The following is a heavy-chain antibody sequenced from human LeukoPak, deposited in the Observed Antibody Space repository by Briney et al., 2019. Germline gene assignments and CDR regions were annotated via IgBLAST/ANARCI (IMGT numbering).Heavy chain of an antibody. J-gene: IGHJ4*02. CDR3: ARDSLIAVAGGYFDY. V-gene: IGHV1-2*02. Sequence: GASVKVSCKASGYTFTGYYVHWVRQAPGQGLEWMGWINPNSGGTNYAQKFQGRVTMTRDTSISTAYMDLSRLRSDDTAVYYCARDSLIAVAGGYFDYWGQGTLVTVSS. CDR2: INPNSGGT. CDR1: GYTFTGYY. D-gene: IGHD6-19*01.